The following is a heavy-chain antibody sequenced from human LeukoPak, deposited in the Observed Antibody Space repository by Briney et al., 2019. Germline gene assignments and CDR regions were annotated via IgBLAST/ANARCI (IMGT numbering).Heavy chain of an antibody. CDR3: AREARRVVGATQFDY. CDR2: INPNSGGT. CDR1: GYTFTGYY. Sequence: ASVKVSCKASGYTFTGYYMHWVRQAPGQGLEWMGWINPNSGGTNYAQKFQGRVTMTRDTPISTAYMELSRLRSDDTAVYYCAREARRVVGATQFDYWGQGTLVTVSS. V-gene: IGHV1-2*02. J-gene: IGHJ4*02. D-gene: IGHD1-26*01.